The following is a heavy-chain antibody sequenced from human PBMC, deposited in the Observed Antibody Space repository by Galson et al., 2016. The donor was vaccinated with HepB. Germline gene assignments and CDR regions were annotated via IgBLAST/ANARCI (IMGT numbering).Heavy chain of an antibody. Sequence: SLRLSCAGSGFSFHMAWLTWVRQAPGQGLEWVARIKTKGEGETTDYAAVVRDRFTISRDDSRSTLFLQMNSLKTEDTAVYYCSSNVSDAWGHSFGGLDPWGPGTQVTVSS. V-gene: IGHV3-15*01. CDR1: GFSFHMAW. CDR2: IKTKGEGETT. D-gene: IGHD3-10*01. J-gene: IGHJ5*02. CDR3: SSNVSDAWGHSFGGLDP.